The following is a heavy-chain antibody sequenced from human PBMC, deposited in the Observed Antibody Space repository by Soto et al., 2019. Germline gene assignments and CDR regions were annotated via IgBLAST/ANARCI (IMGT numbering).Heavy chain of an antibody. Sequence: EVQLLESGGGLVQPGGSLRLSCAASGFTFSSYDMSWVRQAPGKGLEWVSAISGSGGSTYYADSVKGRFSISRDNSKNTLDLEMTTLRAEDTAGYYCAKDRVQWLPPLNWFDPWGQGTLVTVSS. CDR1: GFTFSSYD. CDR3: AKDRVQWLPPLNWFDP. J-gene: IGHJ5*02. V-gene: IGHV3-23*01. D-gene: IGHD6-19*01. CDR2: ISGSGGST.